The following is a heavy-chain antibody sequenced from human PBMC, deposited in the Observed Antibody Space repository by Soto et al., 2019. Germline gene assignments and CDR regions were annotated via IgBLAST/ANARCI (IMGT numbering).Heavy chain of an antibody. V-gene: IGHV1-46*03. Sequence: ASVKVSCKASGYTFTSYYIHWVRQAPGQGLEWMGIINPSGGSTNYAQKFQGRVTMTRDTSTSTVYMELSSLRSEDTAVYYCAREPFYDSSGSTFDYWGQGTLVTVSS. D-gene: IGHD3-22*01. CDR1: GYTFTSYY. CDR3: AREPFYDSSGSTFDY. J-gene: IGHJ4*02. CDR2: INPSGGST.